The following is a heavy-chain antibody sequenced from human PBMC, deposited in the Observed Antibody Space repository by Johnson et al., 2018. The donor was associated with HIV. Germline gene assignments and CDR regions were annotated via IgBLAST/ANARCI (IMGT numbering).Heavy chain of an antibody. CDR2: IRSKAYGGTT. Sequence: VLLLESGGGLVQPGRSLRLSCTASGFTFGDYAMSWVRQAPGKGLEWVGFIRSKAYGGTTEYAASVKGRFTISRDDSKSIAYLQMNSLRADDTAVYYCARSRNYACDIWGQGTMVTVSS. D-gene: IGHD1-1*01. CDR3: ARSRNYACDI. CDR1: GFTFGDYA. J-gene: IGHJ3*02. V-gene: IGHV3-49*04.